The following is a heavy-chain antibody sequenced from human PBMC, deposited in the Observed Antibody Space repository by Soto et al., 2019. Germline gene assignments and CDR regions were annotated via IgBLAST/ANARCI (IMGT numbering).Heavy chain of an antibody. D-gene: IGHD6-19*01. Sequence: QVQLVQSGAEVKKPGSSVKVSCKAPGYSFTDYYLNWVRQAPGQGLEYLGWINPKSGGTSYPQKFQGRVTMTRATSINTAYMELSRLRSDDTVLYFCARDVAGDDYFDSWGQGTLVTVSS. CDR3: ARDVAGDDYFDS. J-gene: IGHJ4*02. CDR2: INPKSGGT. V-gene: IGHV1-2*02. CDR1: GYSFTDYY.